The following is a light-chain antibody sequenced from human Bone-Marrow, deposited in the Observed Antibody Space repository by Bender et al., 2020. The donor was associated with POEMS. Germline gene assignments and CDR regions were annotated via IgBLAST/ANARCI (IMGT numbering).Light chain of an antibody. V-gene: IGLV3-1*01. J-gene: IGLJ2*01. Sequence: SYEVTQPPSVSVSPGQTASITCSGDDLGDKYVAWYQQKPGQSPVLVIYQDTKRPSGIPERFSGSNSGNTATLTISGTQAMDEDDYYCQACDTYSLVFGGGTKLTVL. CDR2: QDT. CDR1: DLGDKY. CDR3: QACDTYSLV.